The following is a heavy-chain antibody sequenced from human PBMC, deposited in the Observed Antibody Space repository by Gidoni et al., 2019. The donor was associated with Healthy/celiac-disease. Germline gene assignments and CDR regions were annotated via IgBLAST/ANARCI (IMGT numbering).Heavy chain of an antibody. Sequence: QVQLVQSGAEVKKPGSSVKVSCKASGGTFSSYAISWVRQAPGQGLGWMGGIIPIFGKANYAQKVQGRVTITADESTSTAYMELSSLRSEDTAVYYCARENKYYDFWSGYLGSWFDPWGQGTLVTVSS. CDR2: IIPIFGKA. CDR3: ARENKYYDFWSGYLGSWFDP. D-gene: IGHD3-3*01. CDR1: GGTFSSYA. V-gene: IGHV1-69*01. J-gene: IGHJ5*02.